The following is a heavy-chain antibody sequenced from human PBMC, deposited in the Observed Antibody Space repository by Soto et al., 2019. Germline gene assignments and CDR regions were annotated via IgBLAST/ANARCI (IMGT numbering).Heavy chain of an antibody. CDR2: INHSGST. Sequence: SETPSLTCAVYGGSFSGYYWSWIRQPPGKGLEWIGEINHSGSTNYNPSLKSRVTISVDTSKNQFSLKLSSVTAADTAVYYCARSGYSSSWYRSHFQHWAQGTLVTVSS. J-gene: IGHJ1*01. D-gene: IGHD6-13*01. V-gene: IGHV4-34*01. CDR1: GGSFSGYY. CDR3: ARSGYSSSWYRSHFQH.